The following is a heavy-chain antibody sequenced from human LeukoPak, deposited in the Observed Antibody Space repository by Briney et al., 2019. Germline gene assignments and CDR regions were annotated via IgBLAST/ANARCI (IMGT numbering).Heavy chain of an antibody. CDR2: INEVGSNK. Sequence: GGSLRLSCAASGFTFSSSWMRWVRQAPGKGLEWVATINEVGSNKQYMDSVKGRLSISRDNPKNSLYLQMNSPRAEDTAVYFCARHGNWAFDFWGRGTMVTVSS. V-gene: IGHV3-7*04. CDR3: ARHGNWAFDF. CDR1: GFTFSSSW. J-gene: IGHJ3*01. D-gene: IGHD1-1*01.